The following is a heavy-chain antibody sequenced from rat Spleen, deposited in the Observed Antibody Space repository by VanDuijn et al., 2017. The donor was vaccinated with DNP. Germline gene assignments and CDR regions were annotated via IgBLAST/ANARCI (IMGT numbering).Heavy chain of an antibody. D-gene: IGHD1-7*01. CDR3: ARWTRYFDY. Sequence: EVQLQESGSGLVKPSQSLSLTCSVTDYSITSNYWAWIRKFPGNKMEWMGHISYSGSTNYNPSLRSRISITRDTSKNHFFLHLNSVTTEDTATYYCARWTRYFDYWGQGVMVTVSS. CDR1: DYSITSNY. J-gene: IGHJ2*01. V-gene: IGHV3-1*01. CDR2: ISYSGST.